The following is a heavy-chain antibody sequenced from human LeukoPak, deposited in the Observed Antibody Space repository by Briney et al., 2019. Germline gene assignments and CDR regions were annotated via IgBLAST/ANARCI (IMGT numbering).Heavy chain of an antibody. CDR1: GGSISSYY. D-gene: IGHD3-22*01. V-gene: IGHV4-59*01. Sequence: SETLSLTCTVSGGSISSYYWSWIRQPPGQGLEWIGYIYYSGSTNYNPSLKSRVNISVDTSKNQFSLKLSSVTAADTAVYYWAREGDYDSSGYHFDYWGQGTLVTVSS. CDR3: AREGDYDSSGYHFDY. CDR2: IYYSGST. J-gene: IGHJ4*02.